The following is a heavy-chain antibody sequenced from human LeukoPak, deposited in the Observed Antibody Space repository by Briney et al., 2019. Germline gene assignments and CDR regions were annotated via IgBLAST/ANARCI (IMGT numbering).Heavy chain of an antibody. J-gene: IGHJ6*03. CDR3: AKATRDIVDGPMDV. V-gene: IGHV3-30*02. CDR1: GFTFSTYG. Sequence: PGGSLRLSCAASGFTFSTYGMHWVRQAPGKGLEWLALIWYDGTNKYYADSVKGRFTVSRDNSKNSLYLQMNSLRAEDTALYYCAKATRDIVDGPMDVWGKGTTVTVSS. CDR2: IWYDGTNK. D-gene: IGHD2-15*01.